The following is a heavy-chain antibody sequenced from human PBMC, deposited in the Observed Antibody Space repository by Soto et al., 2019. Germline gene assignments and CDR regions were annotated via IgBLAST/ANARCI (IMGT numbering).Heavy chain of an antibody. Sequence: QVQLVQSGAAVKKPGSSVKVSCKASGGTFSSYAISWVRQAPGQGLEWMGGIIPIFGTANYAQKFQGRVTITADESTSTAYMELSSLRSEDTAVYYCAAIVVVTAINYWYFDLWGRGTLVTVSS. V-gene: IGHV1-69*12. CDR1: GGTFSSYA. CDR3: AAIVVVTAINYWYFDL. D-gene: IGHD2-21*02. J-gene: IGHJ2*01. CDR2: IIPIFGTA.